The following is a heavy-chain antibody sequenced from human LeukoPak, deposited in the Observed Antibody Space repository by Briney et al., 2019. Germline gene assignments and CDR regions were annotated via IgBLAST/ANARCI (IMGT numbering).Heavy chain of an antibody. CDR3: ARGPPTVGSFDY. CDR1: GGSISSYY. D-gene: IGHD4-23*01. J-gene: IGHJ4*02. V-gene: IGHV4-59*01. Sequence: SETLSLTCTVSGGSISSYYWSWIRQPPGKGLEWIGYIYYSGSTNYNPSLKSRVTISVDTSKNQFSLKLSSVTAADTAVYYCARGPPTVGSFDYWGQGTLVTVSS. CDR2: IYYSGST.